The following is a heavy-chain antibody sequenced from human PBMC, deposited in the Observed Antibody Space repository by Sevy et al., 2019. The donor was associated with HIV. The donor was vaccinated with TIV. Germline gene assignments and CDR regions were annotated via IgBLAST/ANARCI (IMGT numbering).Heavy chain of an antibody. CDR3: ARAPPLRSGDDSLTWLDP. V-gene: IGHV4-59*12. J-gene: IGHJ5*02. D-gene: IGHD5-12*01. CDR1: GGSISAYY. Sequence: LSLTCTVSGGSISAYYWSWLRQPPGKGLEYIGDIYYTGRTYYNPSLKSRVTISVDTSKNQFSLNLRSVTAVDTAVYYCARAPPLRSGDDSLTWLDPWGQGILVTVSS. CDR2: IYYTGRT.